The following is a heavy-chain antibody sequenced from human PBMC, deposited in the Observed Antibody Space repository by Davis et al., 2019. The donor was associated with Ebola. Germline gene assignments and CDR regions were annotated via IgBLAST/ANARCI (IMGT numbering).Heavy chain of an antibody. V-gene: IGHV4-59*01. CDR2: ISYTGTT. J-gene: IGHJ3*02. CDR1: GGSFSGYY. D-gene: IGHD3-3*01. Sequence: SQTLSLTCAVYGGSFSGYYWNWIRQSPGKGLEWIGYISYTGTTNYNPSLKSRVTISLDTSKNQFSLKLTSVTAADTALYYCARAPSGQAAFDIWGQGTMVTVSS. CDR3: ARAPSGQAAFDI.